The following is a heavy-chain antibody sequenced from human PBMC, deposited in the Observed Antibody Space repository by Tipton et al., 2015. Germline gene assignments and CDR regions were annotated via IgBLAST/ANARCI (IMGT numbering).Heavy chain of an antibody. CDR3: AREVATDDVYYYNGMDV. D-gene: IGHD4-23*01. J-gene: IGHJ6*02. CDR2: TTPILGTA. V-gene: IGHV1-69*01. CDR1: GDIFSRYA. Sequence: QLVQSGAEVKKPGSSVKVSCKASGDIFSRYAISWVRQAPGQGLEWMGGTTPILGTANYGQKFQGRLTITADESTSTAYMELNTLRSEDTAVYYCAREVATDDVYYYNGMDVWGQGTTVTVS.